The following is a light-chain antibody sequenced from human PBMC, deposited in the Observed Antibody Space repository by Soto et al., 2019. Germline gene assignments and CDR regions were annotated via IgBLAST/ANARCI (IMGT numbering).Light chain of an antibody. Sequence: EIVLTQSPATLSVSAGGTVTLSCRASQSIRTNVAWYQQIPGQAPRLLVYGASTRATGVPARFSGSGSGIEFTLTISSLQSEDYAFYSCQQYFNWPLTWTFGPGTKVQIK. CDR3: QQYFNWPLTWT. CDR2: GAS. V-gene: IGKV3-15*01. J-gene: IGKJ3*01. CDR1: QSIRTN.